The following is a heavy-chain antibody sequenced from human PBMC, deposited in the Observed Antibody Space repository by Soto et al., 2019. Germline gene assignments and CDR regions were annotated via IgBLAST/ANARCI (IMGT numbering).Heavy chain of an antibody. CDR1: GYSISSGYH. CDR3: ARLPSRHLVDY. J-gene: IGHJ4*02. V-gene: IGHV4-38-2*01. D-gene: IGHD3-3*02. CDR2: VHHSGIT. Sequence: SETLSLTCAVSGYSISSGYHWGWIRQPPGKGLEWLGSVHHSGITYYNPSLKSRLTISVDKSKNQFSLKLSSVTAADTAVYYCARLPSRHLVDYWGQGTLVTVSS.